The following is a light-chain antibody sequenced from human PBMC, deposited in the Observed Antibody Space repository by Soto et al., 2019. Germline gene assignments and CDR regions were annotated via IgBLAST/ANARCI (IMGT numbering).Light chain of an antibody. CDR2: TLS. J-gene: IGKJ2*01. CDR1: RSLFESGDGNTY. V-gene: IGKV2-40*01. CDR3: MQRLEFLYT. Sequence: DIVMTQSPLSLPVTPGEPASISCRSSRSLFESGDGNTYLDWYVQKPGQSPQLLIHTLSYRASAVQDRLSGSGSSTDFTLKISRVEAEDVGVYYCMQRLEFLYTFGQGTKLEIK.